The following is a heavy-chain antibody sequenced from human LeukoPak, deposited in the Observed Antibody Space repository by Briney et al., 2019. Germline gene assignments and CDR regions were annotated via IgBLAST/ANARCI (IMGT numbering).Heavy chain of an antibody. CDR3: AKDRRPYYYGMDV. J-gene: IGHJ6*02. CDR2: ISYDRSNK. V-gene: IGHV3-30*18. CDR1: GFTFSSYG. Sequence: PGRSLRLSCAASGFTFSSYGMHWVRQAPGKGLECVAVISYDRSNKYYADSVKGRFTVSRDNSKNTLYLQMNSLRAEDTAVYYCAKDRRPYYYGMDVWGQGTTVTVSS.